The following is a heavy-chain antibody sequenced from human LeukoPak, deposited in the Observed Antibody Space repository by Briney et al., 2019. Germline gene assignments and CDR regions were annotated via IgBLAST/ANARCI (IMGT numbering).Heavy chain of an antibody. CDR2: ISSSGSTI. Sequence: GGSLRLSCAASGFTFSDYYMSWIRQAPGKGLEWVSYISSSGSTIYYADSVKGRFTISRDNAKNSLYLQMNTLSAEDTAVYYCAREPNTYGDFLFDYWGQGTLVTVSS. CDR3: AREPNTYGDFLFDY. D-gene: IGHD4-17*01. CDR1: GFTFSDYY. J-gene: IGHJ4*02. V-gene: IGHV3-11*04.